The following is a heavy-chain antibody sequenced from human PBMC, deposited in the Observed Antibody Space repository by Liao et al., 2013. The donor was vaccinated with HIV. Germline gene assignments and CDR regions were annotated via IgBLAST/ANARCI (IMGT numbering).Heavy chain of an antibody. CDR3: ARGRSPTYSNYERRYYFDY. Sequence: QVQLQQWGAGLLKPSETLSLTCAVYGGSFSGYYWSWIRQPPGKGLEWIGEINHSGSTNYNPSLKSRVTISVDTSKNQFSLKLRSVTAADTAVYYCARGRSPTYSNYERRYYFDYWGQGTLVTVSS. V-gene: IGHV4-34*01. J-gene: IGHJ4*02. D-gene: IGHD4-11*01. CDR2: INHSGST. CDR1: GGSFSGYY.